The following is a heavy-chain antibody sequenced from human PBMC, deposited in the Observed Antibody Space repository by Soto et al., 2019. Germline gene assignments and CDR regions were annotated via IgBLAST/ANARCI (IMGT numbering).Heavy chain of an antibody. CDR3: AKDSRRYSSGWYYFDY. Sequence: GGSLRLSCAASGFTFSSYSMNWVRQAPGKGLEWVSSISSSSNKYYADSVKGRFTISRDNSKNTLYLQMNSLRAEDTAVYYCAKDSRRYSSGWYYFDYWGQGTLVTVSS. D-gene: IGHD6-19*01. J-gene: IGHJ4*02. V-gene: IGHV3-21*01. CDR1: GFTFSSYS. CDR2: ISSSSNK.